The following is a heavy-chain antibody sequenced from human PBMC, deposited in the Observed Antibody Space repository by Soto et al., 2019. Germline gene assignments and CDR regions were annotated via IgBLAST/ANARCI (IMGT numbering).Heavy chain of an antibody. D-gene: IGHD3-10*01. CDR2: INAGNGNT. CDR1: GYTFTSYA. V-gene: IGHV1-3*01. Sequence: ASVKVSCKASGYTFTSYAMHWVRQAPGQRLEWMGWINAGNGNTKYSQKFQGRVTITRDTSASTAYMELSSLRSEDTAVYYCAREPAGYYYYYMDVWGKGTTVTVSS. CDR3: AREPAGYYYYYMDV. J-gene: IGHJ6*03.